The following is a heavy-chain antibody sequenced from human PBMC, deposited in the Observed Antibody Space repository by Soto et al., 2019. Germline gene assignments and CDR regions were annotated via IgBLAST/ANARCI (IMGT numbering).Heavy chain of an antibody. Sequence: GASVKVSCKASGYTFTSYYMHWVRQAPGQGLEWMGIINPSGGSTSYAQKFQGRVTMTRDTSTSTVYMELSSLRSEDTAVYYCASCRGWLHDAFDIWGQGTMVTVSS. D-gene: IGHD3-22*01. CDR3: ASCRGWLHDAFDI. J-gene: IGHJ3*02. CDR1: GYTFTSYY. V-gene: IGHV1-46*03. CDR2: INPSGGST.